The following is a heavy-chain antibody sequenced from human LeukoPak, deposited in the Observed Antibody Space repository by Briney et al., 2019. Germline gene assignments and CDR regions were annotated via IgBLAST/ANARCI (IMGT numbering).Heavy chain of an antibody. Sequence: SETLSLTCAVYDGSFSGYYWRWLRQPPGKGLEWIGEIYHNGSTNYNPSLKSLVTISVDTSKNQFSLKLSSVTAADTAVYYCARGFPRWSSSWFDYWGQGTLVTVSS. V-gene: IGHV4-34*01. D-gene: IGHD6-13*01. CDR1: DGSFSGYY. CDR2: IYHNGST. CDR3: ARGFPRWSSSWFDY. J-gene: IGHJ4*02.